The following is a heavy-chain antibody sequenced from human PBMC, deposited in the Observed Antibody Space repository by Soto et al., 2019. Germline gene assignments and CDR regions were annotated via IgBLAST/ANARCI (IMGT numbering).Heavy chain of an antibody. J-gene: IGHJ4*02. CDR3: ARDRPYYYDSSGYYYGPFDY. CDR1: GFTFDDYA. V-gene: IGHV3-9*01. Sequence: GGSLRLSCAASGFTFDDYAMHWVRQAPGKGLEWVSGISWNSGSIGYADSVKGRFTISRDNSKNTLYLQMNSLRAEDTAVYYCARDRPYYYDSSGYYYGPFDYWGQGTLVTVSS. CDR2: ISWNSGSI. D-gene: IGHD3-22*01.